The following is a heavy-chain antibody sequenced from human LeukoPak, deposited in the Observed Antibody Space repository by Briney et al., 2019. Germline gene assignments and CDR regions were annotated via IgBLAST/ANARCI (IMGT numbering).Heavy chain of an antibody. CDR1: GGSISSYY. V-gene: IGHV4-4*07. CDR3: AREGSSSPYYYYGMDV. D-gene: IGHD6-6*01. CDR2: IYTSGST. J-gene: IGHJ6*02. Sequence: PSETLSLTCTVSGGSISSYYWSWIRQPAGKGLEWIGRIYTSGSTNYNPSLKSRVTMSVDTSKNQFSLKLSSVTAADTAVYYCAREGSSSPYYYYGMDVRGQGTTVTVSS.